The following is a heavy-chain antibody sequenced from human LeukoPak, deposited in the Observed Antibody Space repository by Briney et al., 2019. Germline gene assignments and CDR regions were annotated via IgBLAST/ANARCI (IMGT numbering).Heavy chain of an antibody. CDR1: GGSISSYY. V-gene: IGHV4-34*01. Sequence: PSETLSLTCTVSGGSISSYYWSWIRQPPGKGLEWIGEINHSGSTNYNPSLKSRVTISVDTSKNQFSLKLSSVTAADTAVYYCARGSITMVRGVLRNFDYWGQGTLVTVSS. J-gene: IGHJ4*02. CDR2: INHSGST. D-gene: IGHD3-10*01. CDR3: ARGSITMVRGVLRNFDY.